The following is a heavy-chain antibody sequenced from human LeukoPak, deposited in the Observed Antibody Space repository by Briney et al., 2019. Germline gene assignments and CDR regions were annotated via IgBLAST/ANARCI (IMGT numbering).Heavy chain of an antibody. CDR1: GYTFTGYY. V-gene: IGHV1-2*02. D-gene: IGHD5-18*01. CDR3: ARRVKGGYRDRGAFDI. J-gene: IGHJ3*02. CDR2: INPNSGGT. Sequence: GASVKVSCKASGYTFTGYYMHWVRQAPGQGLEWMGWINPNSGGTNYAQKFQGRVTMTRDTSISTAYMELSRLRSDDTAVYCCARRVKGGYRDRGAFDIWGQGTMVTVSS.